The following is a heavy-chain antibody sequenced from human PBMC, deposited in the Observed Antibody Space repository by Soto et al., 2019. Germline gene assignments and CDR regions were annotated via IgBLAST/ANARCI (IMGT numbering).Heavy chain of an antibody. CDR1: GFTFSTYS. D-gene: IGHD2-2*01. V-gene: IGHV3-21*01. J-gene: IGHJ4*02. CDR3: ARGRSINTNMDY. CDR2: ISSSGGSV. Sequence: EVQLVESGGGLVKPGGSLRLSCAASGFTFSTYSMNWVRQAPGKGLEWVSSISSSGGSVSYAESVKGRFTISRDNAKNSLYLQMDSLRAEYTAVYYCARGRSINTNMDYWGQGTLVTVSS.